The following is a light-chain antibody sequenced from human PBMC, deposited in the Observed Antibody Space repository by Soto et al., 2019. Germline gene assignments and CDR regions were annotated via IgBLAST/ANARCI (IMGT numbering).Light chain of an antibody. CDR2: GAS. J-gene: IGKJ3*01. V-gene: IGKV1-12*01. CDR3: HQTSVYPRT. CDR1: QDISTF. Sequence: DIQMTQSPSSVSASEGDRVTITCRARQDISTFLAWYRQTPGKAPTLLIRGASTLHSGVPSRFSGSGSGTDFTLTISSLQPEDFATYFGHQTSVYPRTFGQGTKVDF.